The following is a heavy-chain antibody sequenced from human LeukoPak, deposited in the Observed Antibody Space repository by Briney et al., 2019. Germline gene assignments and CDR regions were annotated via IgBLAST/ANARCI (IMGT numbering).Heavy chain of an antibody. Sequence: SQTLSLTCTVSGGSISSGGYYWSWIRQPPGKGLDWIGYVFYSGSTNYSPSLKSRVTVSVDTSKNQFSLILTSVTAADTAVYYCARVRYGSGSYYFDNWGQGTLVTVSS. CDR2: VFYSGST. V-gene: IGHV4-61*08. CDR3: ARVRYGSGSYYFDN. D-gene: IGHD3-10*01. CDR1: GGSISSGGYY. J-gene: IGHJ4*02.